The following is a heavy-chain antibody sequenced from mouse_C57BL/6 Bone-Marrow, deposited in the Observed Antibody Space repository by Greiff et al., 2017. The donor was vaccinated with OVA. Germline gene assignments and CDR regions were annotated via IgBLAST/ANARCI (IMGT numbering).Heavy chain of an antibody. Sequence: VQLQQPGAELVKPGASVKLSCKASGYTFTSYWMQWVKQRPGQGLEWIGAIDPSDSYTNYNQKFKGKATLTVDTSSSTAYMQLSSLTSEDSAVYYCARERGMVTLWGQGTLVTVSA. CDR2: IDPSDSYT. J-gene: IGHJ3*01. D-gene: IGHD2-2*01. V-gene: IGHV1-50*01. CDR1: GYTFTSYW. CDR3: ARERGMVTL.